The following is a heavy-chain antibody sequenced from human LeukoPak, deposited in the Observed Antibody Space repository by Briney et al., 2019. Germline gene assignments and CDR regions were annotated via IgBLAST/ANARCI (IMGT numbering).Heavy chain of an antibody. CDR1: GGSFSGYY. Sequence: SETLSLTCAVYGGSFSGYYWSWIRQPPGKGLEWIGEINHSGSTDYNPSLKSRVTISVDTSKNQFSLRLSSVTAADTAVYYCAREGTPSDGYGLFGYWGQGTLVTVSS. CDR2: INHSGST. D-gene: IGHD5-18*01. J-gene: IGHJ4*02. CDR3: AREGTPSDGYGLFGY. V-gene: IGHV4-34*01.